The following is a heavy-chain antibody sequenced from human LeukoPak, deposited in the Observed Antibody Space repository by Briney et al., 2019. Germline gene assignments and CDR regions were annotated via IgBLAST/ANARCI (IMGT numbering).Heavy chain of an antibody. J-gene: IGHJ4*02. CDR2: IKPDGSVT. D-gene: IGHD3-10*01. CDR3: VKVAKYYYGSETYYFFEH. Sequence: GGSLRLSCAASGFTFSNYWMSWVRQAPGKGLEWVAMIKPDGSVTKYVESVKGRFTISRDNAKNSLDLQMNSLRVEDTGIYYCVKVAKYYYGSETYYFFEHWGQGTPVTASS. V-gene: IGHV3-7*01. CDR1: GFTFSNYW.